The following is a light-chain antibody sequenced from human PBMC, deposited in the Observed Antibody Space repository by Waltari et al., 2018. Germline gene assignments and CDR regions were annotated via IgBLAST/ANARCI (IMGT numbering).Light chain of an antibody. V-gene: IGLV2-14*01. CDR2: EVN. J-gene: IGLJ3*02. Sequence: QSALTQTASVSASPGQSVTISCTGTINDIGRFDFVSWYQHHPGQAPKLLIYEVNNRPSGVPDRFSASKSGNTASLTIFGLQAEDEADCYCSSYTTRCTWVFGGGTKLTVL. CDR1: INDIGRFDF. CDR3: SSYTTRCTWV.